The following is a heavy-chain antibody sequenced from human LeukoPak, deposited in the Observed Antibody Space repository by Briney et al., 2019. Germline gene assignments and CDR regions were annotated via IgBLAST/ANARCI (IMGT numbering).Heavy chain of an antibody. Sequence: PGGSLRLSCAASGFTFSSYAMHWVRQAPGKGLEWVAVISYDGSNKYYADSVKGRFTISRDNSKNTLYLQMNSLRAGDTAVYYCARDSTYYYDSSGYPGDYFDYWGQGTLVTVSS. J-gene: IGHJ4*02. CDR1: GFTFSSYA. V-gene: IGHV3-30*04. CDR2: ISYDGSNK. CDR3: ARDSTYYYDSSGYPGDYFDY. D-gene: IGHD3-22*01.